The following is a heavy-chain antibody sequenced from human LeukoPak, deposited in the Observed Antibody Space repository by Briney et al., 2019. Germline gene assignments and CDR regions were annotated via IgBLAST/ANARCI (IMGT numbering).Heavy chain of an antibody. CDR2: ISSSSSYT. CDR3: ARDTKRYQKYYFDY. Sequence: GGSLRLSCAASGFTFSDYYMSWIRQAPGKGPEWVSYISSSSSYTNYADSVKGRFTISRDNAKNSLYLQMNSLRAEDTAVYYCARDTKRYQKYYFDYWGQGTLVTVSS. D-gene: IGHD2-2*01. CDR1: GFTFSDYY. J-gene: IGHJ4*02. V-gene: IGHV3-11*06.